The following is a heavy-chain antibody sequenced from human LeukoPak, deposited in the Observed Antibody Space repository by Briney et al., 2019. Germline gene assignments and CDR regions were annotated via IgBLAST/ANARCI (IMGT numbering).Heavy chain of an antibody. Sequence: ASVNVSCKVSGYTLTELSMHWVRQAPGKGLEWMGGFDPEDGETIYAQKFQGRVTMTEDTSTDTAYTELSSLRSEDTAVYYCATDRRVAGIRYFDYWGQGTLVTVSS. CDR3: ATDRRVAGIRYFDY. J-gene: IGHJ4*02. D-gene: IGHD6-19*01. CDR1: GYTLTELS. V-gene: IGHV1-24*01. CDR2: FDPEDGET.